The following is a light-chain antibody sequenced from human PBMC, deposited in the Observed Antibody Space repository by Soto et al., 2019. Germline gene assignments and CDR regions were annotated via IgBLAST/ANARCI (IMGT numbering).Light chain of an antibody. Sequence: QSALTQPRSVSGSPGQSVTMSCTGTISDVGAYNYVSWYQQYPGKAPKLMISDVSKRPSGVPDRFSGSKSGNTASLTISGLQAEDEADYHCCSYAGSHTWAFGGGTKLTVL. CDR1: ISDVGAYNY. V-gene: IGLV2-11*01. CDR3: CSYAGSHTWA. CDR2: DVS. J-gene: IGLJ3*02.